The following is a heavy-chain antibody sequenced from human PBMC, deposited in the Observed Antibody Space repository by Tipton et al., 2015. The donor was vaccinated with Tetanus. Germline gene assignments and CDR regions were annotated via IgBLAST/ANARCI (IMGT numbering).Heavy chain of an antibody. Sequence: QSGAEVKKPGSSVKVSCKASGGGFSKFAISWVRQAPGQGLELMGTIIPAFTTVTYEQKFRGRVTITADGSTSTAYMELSSLTSDETAVYYGARGVTSRGFVVVTAWADYWGQGTLVTVSS. D-gene: IGHD2-21*02. CDR2: IIPAFTTV. CDR3: ARGVTSRGFVVVTAWADY. CDR1: GGGFSKFA. V-gene: IGHV1-69*15. J-gene: IGHJ4*02.